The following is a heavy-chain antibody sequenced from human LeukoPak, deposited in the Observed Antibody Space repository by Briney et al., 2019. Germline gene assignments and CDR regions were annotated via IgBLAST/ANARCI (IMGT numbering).Heavy chain of an antibody. Sequence: SETLSLTCTVSGDSISSSLYFWGWIRQTPGKGLEWIASITYAGNTDYTPSLKSRVTISVDTSKNQFSLKLSSVTAADTAVYYCARGRERGYSYGFRYYYYGMDVWGQGTTVTVSS. CDR1: GDSISSSLYF. V-gene: IGHV4-39*07. CDR3: ARGRERGYSYGFRYYYYGMDV. CDR2: ITYAGNT. J-gene: IGHJ6*02. D-gene: IGHD5-18*01.